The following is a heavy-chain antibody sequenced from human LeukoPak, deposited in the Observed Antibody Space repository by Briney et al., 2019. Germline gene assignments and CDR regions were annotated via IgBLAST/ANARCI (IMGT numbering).Heavy chain of an antibody. CDR1: GFTFSSYA. V-gene: IGHV3-30-3*01. CDR3: ARSRTVTTTSLTD. D-gene: IGHD4-17*01. CDR2: ISYDGSNK. Sequence: GGSLRLSCAASGFTFSSYAMSWVRQAPGKGLEWVAVISYDGSNKYYADSVKGRFTISRDNSKNTLYLQMNSLRAEDTAVYYCARSRTVTTTSLTDWGQGTLVTVSS. J-gene: IGHJ4*02.